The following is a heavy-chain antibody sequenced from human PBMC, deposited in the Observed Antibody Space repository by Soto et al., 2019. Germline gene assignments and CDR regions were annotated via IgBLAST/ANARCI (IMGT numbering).Heavy chain of an antibody. CDR2: INHSGST. Sequence: QVQLQQWGAGLLKPSETLSLTCAVYGGSFSGYYWSWIRQPPGKGLEWMGEINHSGSTNYNPSLTSRVTISVDTSKNQFSLKLSSVTAADTAVYYCARGAFRPTITYYYYGMDVWGQGTTVTVSS. CDR1: GGSFSGYY. V-gene: IGHV4-34*01. CDR3: ARGAFRPTITYYYYGMDV. D-gene: IGHD5-12*01. J-gene: IGHJ6*02.